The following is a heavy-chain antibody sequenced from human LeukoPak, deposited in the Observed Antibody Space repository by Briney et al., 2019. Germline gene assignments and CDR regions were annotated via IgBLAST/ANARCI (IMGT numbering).Heavy chain of an antibody. J-gene: IGHJ4*02. CDR1: GFTFNNYA. V-gene: IGHV3-11*01. Sequence: PGRSLRLSCAASGFTFNNYAMFWIRQAPGKGLEWVSYISSSGSTIYYADSVKGRFTISRDNAKNSLYLQMNSLRAEDTAVYYCASCLGKQWLAYWGQGTLVTVSS. CDR3: ASCLGKQWLAY. CDR2: ISSSGSTI. D-gene: IGHD6-19*01.